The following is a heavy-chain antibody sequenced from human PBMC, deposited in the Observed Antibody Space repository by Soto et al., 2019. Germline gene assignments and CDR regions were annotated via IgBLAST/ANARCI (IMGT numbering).Heavy chain of an antibody. D-gene: IGHD5-18*01. J-gene: IGHJ4*02. V-gene: IGHV1-46*01. CDR3: ARASPEGNQLWLPPASV. Sequence: QVQLVQSGAEVKKPGASVKVSCKASGYTFTSYYMHWVRQAPGQGLEWMGIINPSGGSRSYAKKFQGRVTMTRDTSTCTVYMERSSLRSEDTAVYYCARASPEGNQLWLPPASVWGQGTLVTVSS. CDR2: INPSGGSR. CDR1: GYTFTSYY.